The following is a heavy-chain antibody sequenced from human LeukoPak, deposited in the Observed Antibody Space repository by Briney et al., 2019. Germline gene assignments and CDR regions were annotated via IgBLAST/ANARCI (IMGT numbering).Heavy chain of an antibody. CDR2: IYYRGST. Sequence: SETLSLTCSVSGGSISNTRNYWGWIRQPPGKGLEWIGSIYYRGSTYHNPSLKSRVSISVGTSKNQFSLKLSSVTAADAAVYYCARGDSSSWYPFDYWGQGILVTVSS. D-gene: IGHD6-13*01. J-gene: IGHJ4*02. CDR3: ARGDSSSWYPFDY. V-gene: IGHV4-39*01. CDR1: GGSISNTRNY.